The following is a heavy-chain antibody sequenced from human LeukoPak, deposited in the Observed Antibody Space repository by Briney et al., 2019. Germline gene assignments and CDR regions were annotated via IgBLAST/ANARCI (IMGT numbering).Heavy chain of an antibody. V-gene: IGHV3-30*18. CDR1: GFTFSSYW. J-gene: IGHJ4*02. Sequence: GGSLRLSCAASGFTFSSYWMSWVRQAPGKGLEWVAIISYDGSNEYYADPVKGRFTISRDNSKNTLYLQMNSLRAEDTAVYYCAKDWDQLLYYFDYWGQGTLVTVSS. CDR3: AKDWDQLLYYFDY. CDR2: ISYDGSNE. D-gene: IGHD2-2*01.